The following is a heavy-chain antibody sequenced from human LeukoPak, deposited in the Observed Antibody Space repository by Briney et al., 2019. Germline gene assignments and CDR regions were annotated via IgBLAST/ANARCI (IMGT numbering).Heavy chain of an antibody. Sequence: QTGGSLRLSCAASGFTFSRYLMHWVRQAPGKGLEWVSVIYSGGSTYYADSVKGRFTISRDNSKNTLYLQMNSLRAEDTAVYYCARTHTYYDILTGHFPYYMDVWGKGTTVTVSS. J-gene: IGHJ6*03. CDR3: ARTHTYYDILTGHFPYYMDV. CDR1: GFTFSRYL. V-gene: IGHV3-53*01. CDR2: IYSGGST. D-gene: IGHD3-9*01.